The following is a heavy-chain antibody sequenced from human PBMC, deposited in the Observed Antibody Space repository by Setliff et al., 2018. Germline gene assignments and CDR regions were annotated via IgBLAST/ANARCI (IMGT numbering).Heavy chain of an antibody. CDR3: ARAGLASAGRKGVFDY. CDR1: GGSISSGSYY. D-gene: IGHD6-13*01. J-gene: IGHJ4*02. Sequence: PSETLSLTCAVSGGSISSGSYYWSWIRQPAGKGLEWVGRLHTSGSTNYNPSLKSRVTISVDTSKNQFSLKVTSVTAADTAVYFCARAGLASAGRKGVFDYWGQGTLVTVST. CDR2: LHTSGST. V-gene: IGHV4-61*02.